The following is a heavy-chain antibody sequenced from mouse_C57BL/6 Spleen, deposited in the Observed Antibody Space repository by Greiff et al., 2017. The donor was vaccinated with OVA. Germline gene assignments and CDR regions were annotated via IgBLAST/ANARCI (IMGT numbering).Heavy chain of an antibody. CDR3: THYGSSYGWYFAV. Sequence: VQLQQSGAELVRPGASVKLSCTASGFNIKDDYMHWVKQRPEQGLEWIGWIDPENGDTEYASKFQGKATITADTSSNTAYMQLSSLTSEDTAVNYYTHYGSSYGWYFAVWGTGTTVTVSS. V-gene: IGHV14-4*01. CDR1: GFNIKDDY. J-gene: IGHJ1*03. D-gene: IGHD1-1*01. CDR2: IDPENGDT.